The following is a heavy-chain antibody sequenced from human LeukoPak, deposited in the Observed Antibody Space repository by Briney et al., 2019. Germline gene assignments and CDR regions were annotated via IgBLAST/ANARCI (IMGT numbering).Heavy chain of an antibody. V-gene: IGHV4-30-4*08. CDR1: GGSISSGDYY. CDR2: IYYSGNT. Sequence: PSETLSLTCTVSGGSISSGDYYWSWIRQPPGKGLEWIGYIYYSGNTYYNPSLKSRVTISVDTSKNQFSLKLSSVTAANTAVYYCARVVPAAMLFDYWGQGTLVTVSS. J-gene: IGHJ4*02. CDR3: ARVVPAAMLFDY. D-gene: IGHD2-2*01.